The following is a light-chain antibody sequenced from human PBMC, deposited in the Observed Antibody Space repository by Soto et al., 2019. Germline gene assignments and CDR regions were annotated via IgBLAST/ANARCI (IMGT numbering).Light chain of an antibody. V-gene: IGLV2-14*01. CDR3: SSYTSSSTWV. J-gene: IGLJ3*02. CDR1: SSDVGGYNY. CDR2: EVS. Sequence: QSALTQPASVSGSPGQSITISCTGTSSDVGGYNYVSWYQQHPGKAPKLMIYEVSNRPSGVSNRFSGSKSGNTASLTISGLQAEDEADYYCSSYTSSSTWVFGGGTKGHRP.